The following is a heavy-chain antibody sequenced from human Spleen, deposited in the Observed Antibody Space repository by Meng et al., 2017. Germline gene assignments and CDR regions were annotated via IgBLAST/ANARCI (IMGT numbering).Heavy chain of an antibody. J-gene: IGHJ6*02. Sequence: SETLSLTCTVSGFLISSGYYWGWIRQPPGKGLEWIGTINHSGSTHYNSSLKSRVTISVDTSKNRFSLKLTSVTAADTAVYYCAGGAVVTLIFYHAMDVWGQGTTVTVSS. CDR3: AGGAVVTLIFYHAMDV. CDR2: INHSGST. CDR1: GFLISSGYY. V-gene: IGHV4-38-2*02. D-gene: IGHD2-21*02.